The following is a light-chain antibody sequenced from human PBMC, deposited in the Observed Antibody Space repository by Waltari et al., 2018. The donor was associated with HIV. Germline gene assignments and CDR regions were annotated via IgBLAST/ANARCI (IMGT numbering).Light chain of an antibody. J-gene: IGKJ1*01. CDR3: MQAPQRT. V-gene: IGKV2-28*01. CDR1: QSLLHSNGYNY. CDR2: LGS. Sequence: DIVMTQSPLSLPVTPGEPASISCRSSQSLLHSNGYNYLDWYLQKPGQSPQLLIYLGSNRASGVPDRFSGSGSGTDFTLKISRVEAEDVGIYYCMQAPQRTFGQGTKVEIK.